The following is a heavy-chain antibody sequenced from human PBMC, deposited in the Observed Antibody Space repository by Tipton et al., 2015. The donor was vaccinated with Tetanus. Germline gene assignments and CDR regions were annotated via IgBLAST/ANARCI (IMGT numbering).Heavy chain of an antibody. J-gene: IGHJ4*02. CDR3: ARIPVGATLDS. Sequence: LRLSCTASGGSVSSSTYYWSWVRQPPGKGPEWIAYISYSGDTNYNPSLKSRVTILIDTSKNQFSLKVKSVTAADTAVYYCARIPVGATLDSWGQGTLVTVSS. V-gene: IGHV4-61*01. D-gene: IGHD1-26*01. CDR2: ISYSGDT. CDR1: GGSVSSSTYY.